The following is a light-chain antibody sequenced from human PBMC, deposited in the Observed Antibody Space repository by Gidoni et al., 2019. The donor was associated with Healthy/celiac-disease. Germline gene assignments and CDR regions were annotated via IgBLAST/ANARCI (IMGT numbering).Light chain of an antibody. CDR1: QSVSSSY. Sequence: EIVLTQSPGTLSLSPGERATLSCRASQSVSSSYLAWYQQKPGQAPRLLIYGASSRATGIPDRFSCSGSGTAFTLTISRLEPEDFAVYYCQQYGSSPTFGQGTKLEIK. CDR3: QQYGSSPT. V-gene: IGKV3-20*01. CDR2: GAS. J-gene: IGKJ2*01.